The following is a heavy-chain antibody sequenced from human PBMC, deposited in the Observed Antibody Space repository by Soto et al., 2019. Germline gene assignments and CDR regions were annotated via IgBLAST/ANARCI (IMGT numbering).Heavy chain of an antibody. CDR2: ISWNSGTI. D-gene: IGHD2-21*02. V-gene: IGHV3-9*01. CDR1: GFSFDDYA. CDR3: AKSPGGTANGMGV. Sequence: EVQVVESGGGLVQPGRSLRLSCAASGFSFDDYAMHWVRQAPGKGLEWVSGISWNSGTIGYADSVKGRFTISRDNVKNSLYLQMNSLRADDTALYYCAKSPGGTANGMGVWGQGTTVTGSS. J-gene: IGHJ6*02.